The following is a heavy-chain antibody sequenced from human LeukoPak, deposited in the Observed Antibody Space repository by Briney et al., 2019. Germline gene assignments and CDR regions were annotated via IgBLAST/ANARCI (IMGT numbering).Heavy chain of an antibody. V-gene: IGHV4-38-2*02. D-gene: IGHD1-26*01. Sequence: SETLSLTCTVSGYSISSGYYWGWIRQPPGKGLEWIGSIYHSGSTNYNPSLKSRVTISVDTSKNQFSLKLSSVTAADTAVYYCANGKRYSGSPGGFDYWGQGTLVTVSS. CDR1: GYSISSGYY. CDR2: IYHSGST. J-gene: IGHJ4*02. CDR3: ANGKRYSGSPGGFDY.